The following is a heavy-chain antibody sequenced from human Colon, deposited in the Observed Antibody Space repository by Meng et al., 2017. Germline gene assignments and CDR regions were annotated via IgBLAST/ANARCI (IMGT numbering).Heavy chain of an antibody. CDR1: GGSVSSGSHY. D-gene: IGHD1-26*01. V-gene: IGHV4-61*01. Sequence: QVHLHEAGPGLVRPTETLSLTCTVSGGSVSSGSHYWSWIRQPPGKGLEWIGYIDYSRSINYYPSLKSRVTMSVDTSKNQFSLNLSSVTAADTAVYYCAGGPWELDYWGQGTLVTVSS. J-gene: IGHJ4*02. CDR3: AGGPWELDY. CDR2: IDYSRSI.